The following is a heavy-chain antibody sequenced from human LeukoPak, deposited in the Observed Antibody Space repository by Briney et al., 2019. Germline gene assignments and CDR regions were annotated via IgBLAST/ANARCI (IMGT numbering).Heavy chain of an antibody. D-gene: IGHD3-16*01. J-gene: IGHJ4*02. CDR1: GCSFNSYY. CDR3: ARGDNPFDY. Sequence: SATLYFTCPVPGCSFNSYYWSWFAQPPGKGLEWIGYISYSESTNYSPSLKSRVTISVDTSKSQCSLTLSSVAAADTAVYYCARGDNPFDYWGQGTLVTVSS. CDR2: ISYSEST. V-gene: IGHV4-59*01.